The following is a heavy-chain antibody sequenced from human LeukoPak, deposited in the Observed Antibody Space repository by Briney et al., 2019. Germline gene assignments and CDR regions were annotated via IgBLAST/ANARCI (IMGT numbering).Heavy chain of an antibody. CDR2: IYTSEST. CDR3: AREGYDSL. CDR1: GGSISSGNYY. Sequence: SETLSLTCTVSGGSISSGNYYWSWIRQPAGKGLEWIGHIYTSESTNYNPSLKSRATISVDTSKTQFSLKLSSVTAAETAVCYCAREGYDSLWGQGTLVTVSS. V-gene: IGHV4-61*09. J-gene: IGHJ4*02. D-gene: IGHD3-3*01.